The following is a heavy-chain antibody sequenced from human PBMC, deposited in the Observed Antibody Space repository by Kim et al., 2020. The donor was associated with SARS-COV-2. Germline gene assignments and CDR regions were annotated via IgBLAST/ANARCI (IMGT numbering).Heavy chain of an antibody. CDR2: ISSSSSYI. CDR3: ARDPEGGYGSGSYHHY. J-gene: IGHJ4*02. V-gene: IGHV3-21*01. D-gene: IGHD3-10*01. Sequence: GGSLRLSCAASGFTFSSYSMNWVRQAPGKGLEWVSSISSSSSYIYYADSVKGRFTISRDNAKNSLYLQMNSLRAEDTAVYYCARDPEGGYGSGSYHHYWGQGTLVTVSS. CDR1: GFTFSSYS.